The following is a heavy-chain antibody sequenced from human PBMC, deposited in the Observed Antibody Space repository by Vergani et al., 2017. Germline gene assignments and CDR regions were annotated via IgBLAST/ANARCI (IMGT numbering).Heavy chain of an antibody. J-gene: IGHJ4*02. CDR3: AKYLRDYTDGLPDS. CDR1: GFTFSNFG. V-gene: IGHV3-30*02. CDR2: IGKDGLKT. Sequence: QVQSVESAGGVVQPGGYLRLSCAASGFTFSNFGMHWIRQAPGKGLEWLGYIGKDGLKTRYRNAVKGRFTVSRDNSKDILYLQMDSLRSEDTALYYCAKYLRDYTDGLPDSWGPGTLVIVSS. D-gene: IGHD4-11*01.